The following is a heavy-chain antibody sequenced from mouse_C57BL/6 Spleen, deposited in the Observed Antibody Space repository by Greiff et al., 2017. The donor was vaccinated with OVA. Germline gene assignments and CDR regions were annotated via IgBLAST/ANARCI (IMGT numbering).Heavy chain of an antibody. CDR1: GYTFTEYT. Sequence: QVQLKESGAELVKPGASVKLSCKASGYTFTEYTIHWVKQRSGQGLEWIGWFYPGSGSIKYNEKFKDKATLTADKSSSTVYMELSRLTSEDSAVYFCARHEEGYYGSSLPWFAYWGQGTLVTVSA. J-gene: IGHJ3*01. CDR2: FYPGSGSI. V-gene: IGHV1-62-2*01. CDR3: ARHEEGYYGSSLPWFAY. D-gene: IGHD1-1*01.